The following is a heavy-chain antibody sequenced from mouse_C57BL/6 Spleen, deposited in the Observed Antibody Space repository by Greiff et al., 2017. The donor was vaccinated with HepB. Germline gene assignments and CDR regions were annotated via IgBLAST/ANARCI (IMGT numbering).Heavy chain of an antibody. CDR2: IDPSDSET. CDR1: GYTFTSYW. CDR3: AREALLSTRGYAMDY. D-gene: IGHD2-1*01. V-gene: IGHV1-52*01. J-gene: IGHJ4*01. Sequence: VQLQQPGAELVRPGSSVKLSCKASGYTFTSYWMHWVKQRPIQGLEWIGNIDPSDSETHYNQKFKDKATLTVDKSSSTAYMQLSSLTSEDSAVYYCAREALLSTRGYAMDYWGQGTSVTVSS.